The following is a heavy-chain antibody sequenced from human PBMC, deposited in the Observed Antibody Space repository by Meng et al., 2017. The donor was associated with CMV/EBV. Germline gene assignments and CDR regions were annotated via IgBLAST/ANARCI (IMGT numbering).Heavy chain of an antibody. D-gene: IGHD2-2*01. CDR2: IIPIFGTA. CDR1: GGTFSSYA. CDR3: ARGPISPRYCSSISCRYWFDP. V-gene: IGHV1-69*05. Sequence: SVKVSCKASGGTFSSYAISWVRQAPGQGLEWMGGIIPIFGTANYAQKFQGRVTITTDESTSTAYMELSSLRSEDTAVYYCARGPISPRYCSSISCRYWFDPWGQGTLVTVSS. J-gene: IGHJ5*02.